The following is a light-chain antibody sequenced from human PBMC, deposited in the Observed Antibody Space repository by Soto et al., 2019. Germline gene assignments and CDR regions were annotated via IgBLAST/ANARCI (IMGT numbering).Light chain of an antibody. CDR2: DAS. V-gene: IGKV3-20*01. Sequence: EIVLTQSPGTLSLSPGEMFSLSCRSSQSVRGYLAWYQRRPGQAPRLLIYDASNRAAGIPDRFSGSGAGTDFTLTISRLEPEDFAVYFCHQYIASPWTFGQGTKVDIK. CDR3: HQYIASPWT. CDR1: QSVRGY. J-gene: IGKJ1*01.